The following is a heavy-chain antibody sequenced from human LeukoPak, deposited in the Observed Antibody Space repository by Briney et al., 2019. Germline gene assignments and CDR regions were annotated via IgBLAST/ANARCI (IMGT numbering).Heavy chain of an antibody. CDR2: VYYSGST. Sequence: SETLSLTCTVSGGSISIHYWHWIRQPPGKGLEWIGCVYYSGSTSYNPSLKSRVTISIDTSKKQFSLRLSSVTAADTAVYFCARSYGSGSGYFYYGMDVWGQGTTVTVSS. CDR1: GGSISIHY. V-gene: IGHV4-59*08. CDR3: ARSYGSGSGYFYYGMDV. J-gene: IGHJ6*02. D-gene: IGHD3-10*01.